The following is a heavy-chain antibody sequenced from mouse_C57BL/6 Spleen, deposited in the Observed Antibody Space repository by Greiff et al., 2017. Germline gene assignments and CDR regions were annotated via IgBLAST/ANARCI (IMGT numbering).Heavy chain of an antibody. V-gene: IGHV1-64*01. CDR1: GYTFTSYW. Sequence: QVQLKQPGAELVKPGASVKLSCKASGYTFTSYWMHWVKQRPGQGLEWIGMIHPNSGSTNYNEKFKSKATLTVDKSSSTAYMQLSSLTSEDSAVYYCARFHYYGSSYGYYFDDWGQGTTLTVSS. CDR3: ARFHYYGSSYGYYFDD. CDR2: IHPNSGST. D-gene: IGHD1-1*01. J-gene: IGHJ2*01.